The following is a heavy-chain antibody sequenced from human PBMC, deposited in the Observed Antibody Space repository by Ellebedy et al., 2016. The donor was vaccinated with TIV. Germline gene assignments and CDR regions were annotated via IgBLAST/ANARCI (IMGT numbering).Heavy chain of an antibody. CDR1: GFTFSSYC. CDR3: ARPLAYDNTGYAAADI. D-gene: IGHD2-2*03. Sequence: GGSLRLSCAASGFTFSSYCMNWVRQAPGKGLEWVSSISSSSSYIYYADSVKGRFTISRDNAKNSLYLQMNSLKTEDTAVYYCARPLAYDNTGYAAADIWGQGTMVTVSS. J-gene: IGHJ3*02. CDR2: ISSSSSYI. V-gene: IGHV3-21*04.